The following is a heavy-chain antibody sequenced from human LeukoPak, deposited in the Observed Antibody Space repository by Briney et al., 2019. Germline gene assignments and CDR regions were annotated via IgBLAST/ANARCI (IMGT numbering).Heavy chain of an antibody. CDR3: ARDAYCGADCYYYFEY. Sequence: GVSLRLSCAASVFTFSDYYMSWIRHAPGKGLEWISYISSSSTYTNYADSVKGRFTISRDDAKNSLYLQMNSLRADDTAVYYCARDAYCGADCYYYFEYWGQGTLVTVSS. J-gene: IGHJ4*02. D-gene: IGHD2-21*02. CDR1: VFTFSDYY. V-gene: IGHV3-11*05. CDR2: ISSSSTYT.